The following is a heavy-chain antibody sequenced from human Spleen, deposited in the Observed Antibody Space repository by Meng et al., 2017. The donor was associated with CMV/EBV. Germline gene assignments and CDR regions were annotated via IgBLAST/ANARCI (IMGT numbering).Heavy chain of an antibody. J-gene: IGHJ4*02. CDR2: INHSGST. CDR1: GSFRGYD. CDR3: ARIAYCGGDCYSGGADY. D-gene: IGHD2-21*01. V-gene: IGHV4-34*01. Sequence: GSFRGYDWSWLRQPPGKGLEWIGEINHSGSTNYNPSLKSRVTISVDTSKNQFSLKLSSVTAADTAVYYCARIAYCGGDCYSGGADYWGQGTLVTVSS.